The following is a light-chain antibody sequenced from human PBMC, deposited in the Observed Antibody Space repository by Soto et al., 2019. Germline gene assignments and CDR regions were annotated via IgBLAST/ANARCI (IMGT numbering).Light chain of an antibody. CDR2: WAS. CDR3: QQYYSTPLT. CDR1: QSVLYSANNKNY. Sequence: DIVMTQSPDSRAGSLRQRATISCKSSQSVLYSANNKNYSAWHQQKPGQPPKLLIYWASTRESGVPDRFSGSGSGTDFTLTISSLQDEDVAVYYCQQYYSTPLTFGGGTKVDIK. J-gene: IGKJ4*01. V-gene: IGKV4-1*01.